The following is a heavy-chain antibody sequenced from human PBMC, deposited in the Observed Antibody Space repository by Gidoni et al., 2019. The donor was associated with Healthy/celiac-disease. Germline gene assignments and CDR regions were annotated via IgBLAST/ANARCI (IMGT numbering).Heavy chain of an antibody. CDR1: GFTFSSYG. CDR2: ISYDGSNK. Sequence: QVQLVESGGGVVQPGRSLRLSCAASGFTFSSYGMPWVSQAPGKGMEWVAVISYDGSNKYYADSVKGRFTISRDNSKNTLYLQMNSLRAEDTAVYYCASWSHVDIVATTRGAYYFDYWGQGTLVTVSS. V-gene: IGHV3-30*03. CDR3: ASWSHVDIVATTRGAYYFDY. J-gene: IGHJ4*02. D-gene: IGHD5-12*01.